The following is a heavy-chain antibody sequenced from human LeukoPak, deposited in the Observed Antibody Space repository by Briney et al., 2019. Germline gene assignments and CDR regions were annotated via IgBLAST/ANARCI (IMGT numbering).Heavy chain of an antibody. CDR2: ISAYNGNT. CDR3: ASGGLTGYYKRFDY. D-gene: IGHD3-9*01. CDR1: GYTFTSFG. J-gene: IGHJ4*02. V-gene: IGHV1-18*01. Sequence: ASVKVSCKASGYTFTSFGISWVRQAPGQGLEWMGWISAYNGNTIYAQKLQGRVTMTTDTSTSTAYMELRSLRSDDTAVYYCASGGLTGYYKRFDYWGQGTLVTVSS.